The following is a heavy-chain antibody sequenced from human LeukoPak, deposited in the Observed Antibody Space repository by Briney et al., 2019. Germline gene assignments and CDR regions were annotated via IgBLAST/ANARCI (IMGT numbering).Heavy chain of an antibody. CDR3: ARDFYGSGSSRNWFDP. J-gene: IGHJ5*02. Sequence: SVKVSCKASGGTFSSYAISWVRQAPGQGLEWMGGIIPIFGTANYAQKFQGRVTMTTDTSTSTAYMELRSLRSDDTAVYYCARDFYGSGSSRNWFDPWGQGTLVTVSS. CDR1: GGTFSSYA. V-gene: IGHV1-69*05. D-gene: IGHD3-10*01. CDR2: IIPIFGTA.